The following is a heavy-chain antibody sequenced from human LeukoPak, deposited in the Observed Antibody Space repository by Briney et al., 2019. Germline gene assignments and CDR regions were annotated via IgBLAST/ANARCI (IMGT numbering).Heavy chain of an antibody. D-gene: IGHD3-10*01. J-gene: IGHJ6*03. CDR2: IYTSGST. CDR1: GGSISSGSYY. V-gene: IGHV4-61*02. Sequence: SETLSLTCTVSGGSISSGSYYWSWVRQPAGKGLEWIGRIYTSGSTNYNPSLKSRVTISVDTSKNQFSLKLSSVTAADTAVYYCARDRYYYGSGSSGQYYYYYMDVWGKGTTVTISS. CDR3: ARDRYYYGSGSSGQYYYYYMDV.